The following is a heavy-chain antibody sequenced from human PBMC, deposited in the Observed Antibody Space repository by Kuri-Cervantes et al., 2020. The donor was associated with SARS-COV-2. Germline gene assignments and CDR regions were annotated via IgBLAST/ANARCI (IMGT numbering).Heavy chain of an antibody. D-gene: IGHD2/OR15-2a*01. CDR2: IKHSGST. Sequence: SETLSLTCAVYGGSFNDYWWSWVRQPPGTGLEWIGDIKHSGSTNCNPSLKSRVTISVDTSKNQFSLKLSSVTAADTAVYYCASFSTRGDPWGQGTLVTVSS. V-gene: IGHV4-34*01. CDR1: GGSFNDYW. CDR3: ASFSTRGDP. J-gene: IGHJ5*02.